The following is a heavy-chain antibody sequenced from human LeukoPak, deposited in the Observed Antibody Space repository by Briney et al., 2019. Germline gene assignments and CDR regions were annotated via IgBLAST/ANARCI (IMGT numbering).Heavy chain of an antibody. V-gene: IGHV3-33*06. CDR2: IWYDGSNK. D-gene: IGHD5-18*01. CDR3: AKGLQLWGS. CDR1: GFTFSSYG. Sequence: GRSLRLSCAASGFTFSSYGMHWVRQAPGKGLEWVAVIWYDGSNKYYADSVKGRFTISRDNSKNTLYLQMNSLRAEDTAVYYCAKGLQLWGSWGQGTLVTVSS. J-gene: IGHJ4*02.